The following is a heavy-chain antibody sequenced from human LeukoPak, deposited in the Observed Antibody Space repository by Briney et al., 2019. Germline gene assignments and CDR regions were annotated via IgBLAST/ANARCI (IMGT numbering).Heavy chain of an antibody. CDR3: ARQGLGVSAGVADS. CDR1: GGSISSYY. J-gene: IGHJ4*02. V-gene: IGHV4-59*08. D-gene: IGHD3-10*01. CDR2: IYYSGNT. Sequence: SETLSLTCTVSGGSISSYYWGWIRQSPGKGLEWIGYIYYSGNTNYNPSLKSRVTMSLDTSKNQFSLKLYSVTAADTPVYYCARQGLGVSAGVADSWGQGTLVTVSS.